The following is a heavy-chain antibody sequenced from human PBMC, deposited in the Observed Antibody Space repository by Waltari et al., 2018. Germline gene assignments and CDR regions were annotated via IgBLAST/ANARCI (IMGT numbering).Heavy chain of an antibody. CDR2: IYHSGTT. V-gene: IGHV4-39*01. J-gene: IGHJ4*02. Sequence: QLQLQESGPGLVKPSETLSLTCTVSGGSISTIGYYWAWVRQPPGKGLEGIGTIYHSGTTYYNPALRSRVTISVDTSRNQFSLKLRSVTAADTAVYYCARHGGYFSNFDYWGQGTLVTVSS. CDR1: GGSISTIGYY. D-gene: IGHD2-21*01. CDR3: ARHGGYFSNFDY.